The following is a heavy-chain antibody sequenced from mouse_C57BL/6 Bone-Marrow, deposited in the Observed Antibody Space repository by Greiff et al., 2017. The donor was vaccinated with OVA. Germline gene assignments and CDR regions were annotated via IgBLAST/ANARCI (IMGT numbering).Heavy chain of an antibody. CDR2: ISYDGSN. V-gene: IGHV3-6*01. Sequence: EVQLQESGPGLVKPSQSLSLTCSVTGYSITSGYYWNWIRQFPGNKLEWMGYISYDGSNNYNPSLKNRISITRDTSKNQFFLKLNSVTTEDTAMYYCARHYGYFDVWGTGTTVTVSS. CDR3: ARHYGYFDV. CDR1: GYSITSGYY. J-gene: IGHJ1*03.